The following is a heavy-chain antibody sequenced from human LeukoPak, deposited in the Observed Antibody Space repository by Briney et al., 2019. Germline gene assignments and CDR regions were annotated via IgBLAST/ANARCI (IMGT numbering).Heavy chain of an antibody. J-gene: IGHJ4*02. CDR3: ARGRWGQLGLLTYFDY. Sequence: PGGSLRLSCAASGFTFSSYWMSWVRQAPGKGLEWVANIKQDGSEKYYVDSVKGRFTISRDNAKNSLYLQMNSLRAEATAVYYCARGRWGQLGLLTYFDYWGQGTLVTVSS. V-gene: IGHV3-7*01. CDR2: IKQDGSEK. CDR1: GFTFSSYW. D-gene: IGHD6-6*01.